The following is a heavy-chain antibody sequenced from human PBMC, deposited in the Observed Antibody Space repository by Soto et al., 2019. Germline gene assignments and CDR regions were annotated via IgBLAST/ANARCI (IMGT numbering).Heavy chain of an antibody. J-gene: IGHJ5*02. CDR1: GGTFSSYA. CDR3: ARLAPLDP. V-gene: IGHV1-69*12. CDR2: IIPIFGTA. Sequence: QVQLVQSGAEVKKPGSSVKVSCKASGGTFSSYAISWVRQAPGQGLEWMGGIIPIFGTANHAQKFQGRVTITADESTTTAYIELSSLRSADPAVYYFARLAPLDPWCQGPLVTLSS.